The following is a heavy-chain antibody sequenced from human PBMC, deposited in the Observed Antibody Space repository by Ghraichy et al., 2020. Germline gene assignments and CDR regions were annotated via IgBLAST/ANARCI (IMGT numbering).Heavy chain of an antibody. CDR2: INTNTGNP. CDR1: GYTFTSYA. CDR3: ARGSLKEGAYYDTDY. D-gene: IGHD3-22*01. J-gene: IGHJ4*02. Sequence: ASVKVSCKASGYTFTSYAMNWVRQAPGQGLEWMGWINTNTGNPTYAQGFTGRFVFSLDTSVSTAYLQISSLKAEDTAVYYCARGSLKEGAYYDTDYWGQGTLVTVSS. V-gene: IGHV7-4-1*02.